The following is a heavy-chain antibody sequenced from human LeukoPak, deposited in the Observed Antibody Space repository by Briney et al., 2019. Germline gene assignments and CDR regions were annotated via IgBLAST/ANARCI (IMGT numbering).Heavy chain of an antibody. Sequence: ASVKVSCKASGYTFTSYGISWVRQAPGQGLEWMGWISAYNGNTNYAQKLQGRVTMTTDTSTSTAYMELRSLRSDDTAVYYCARHILTGYGRGYYYYYMDVWGKGITVTISS. V-gene: IGHV1-18*01. CDR3: ARHILTGYGRGYYYYYMDV. CDR1: GYTFTSYG. J-gene: IGHJ6*03. D-gene: IGHD3-9*01. CDR2: ISAYNGNT.